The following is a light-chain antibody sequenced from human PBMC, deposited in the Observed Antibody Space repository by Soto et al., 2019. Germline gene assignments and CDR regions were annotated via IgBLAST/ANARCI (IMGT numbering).Light chain of an antibody. CDR1: QSVGTY. V-gene: IGKV3-20*01. CDR3: QQYVAPHPIT. J-gene: IGKJ5*01. Sequence: EIVLTQSPGTLSLSPGQRATLSCRASQSVGTYLAWYQQKPGQPPRLLISVASSRANAIPDRFSGSGSGTEFTLNISRVEAEDFAVYYCQQYVAPHPITFVQGTRLDIK. CDR2: VAS.